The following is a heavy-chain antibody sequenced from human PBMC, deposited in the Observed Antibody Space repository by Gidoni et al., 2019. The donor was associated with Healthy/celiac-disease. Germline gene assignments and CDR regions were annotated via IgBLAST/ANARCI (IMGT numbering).Heavy chain of an antibody. D-gene: IGHD1-26*01. CDR1: GYTFTSYY. Sequence: QVQLVQSGAEVKKPGASVKVSCKASGYTFTSYYMHWVRQAPGQGLEWMGIINPSGGSTSYAQKFQGRVTMTRDTSTSTVYMELSSLRSEDTAVYYCARARLTTTLARYYYGMDVWGQGTTVTVSS. V-gene: IGHV1-46*01. CDR3: ARARLTTTLARYYYGMDV. J-gene: IGHJ6*02. CDR2: INPSGGST.